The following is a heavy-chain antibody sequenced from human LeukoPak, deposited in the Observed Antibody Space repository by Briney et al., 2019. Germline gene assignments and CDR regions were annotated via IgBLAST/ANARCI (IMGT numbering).Heavy chain of an antibody. Sequence: GASVKVSCKASGYTFTSYAMHWVRQAPGQRLEWMGWINAGNGNTKYSQKFQGRVTITRDTSASTAYMELSSLRSEDTAVYYCARERGIAAALDAFDIWGQGTMVTVSS. CDR1: GYTFTSYA. J-gene: IGHJ3*02. CDR2: INAGNGNT. D-gene: IGHD6-13*01. CDR3: ARERGIAAALDAFDI. V-gene: IGHV1-3*01.